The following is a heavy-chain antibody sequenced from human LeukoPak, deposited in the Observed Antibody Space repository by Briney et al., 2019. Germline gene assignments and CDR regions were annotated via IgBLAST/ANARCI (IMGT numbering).Heavy chain of an antibody. J-gene: IGHJ5*02. D-gene: IGHD2-21*02. CDR2: ISSSSTYI. V-gene: IGHV3-21*04. CDR3: AKGVAGDWGGWWFDP. Sequence: PGGSLRLSCAASGFSFSSYNMNWVRQAPGKGLEWVSSISSSSTYIYYADSMKGRFTISRDNAKNSLYLQMNSLRAEDMALYYCAKGVAGDWGGWWFDPWGQGTLVTVSS. CDR1: GFSFSSYN.